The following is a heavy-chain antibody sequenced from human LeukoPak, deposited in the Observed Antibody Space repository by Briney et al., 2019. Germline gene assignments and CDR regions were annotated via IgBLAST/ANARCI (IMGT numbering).Heavy chain of an antibody. V-gene: IGHV4-30-2*01. D-gene: IGHD5-24*01. J-gene: IGHJ2*01. Sequence: PSQTLSLTCAVSGGSISSGGYSWSWIRQPPGKGLEWIGYIYHSGSTYYNPSLKSRVTISVDTSKNQFSLKLSSVTAADTAVYYCARGQRWLLNFGYFDLWGRGTLVIVSS. CDR3: ARGQRWLLNFGYFDL. CDR1: GGSISSGGYS. CDR2: IYHSGST.